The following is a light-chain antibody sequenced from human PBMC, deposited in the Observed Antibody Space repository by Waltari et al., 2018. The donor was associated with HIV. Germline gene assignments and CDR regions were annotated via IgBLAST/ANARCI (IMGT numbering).Light chain of an antibody. J-gene: IGLJ3*02. CDR1: LSNLGSNY. Sequence: QSVLSQPPSAPGTPGQRVTISCSGGLSNLGSNYVYWYQQFPGTAPNLVIFRNGQRPPEVHDRFTGSKSGTSASLIITGLQSEDESDYYCAVWDDKLGAWLFGGGTRVTV. CDR3: AVWDDKLGAWL. V-gene: IGLV1-47*01. CDR2: RNG.